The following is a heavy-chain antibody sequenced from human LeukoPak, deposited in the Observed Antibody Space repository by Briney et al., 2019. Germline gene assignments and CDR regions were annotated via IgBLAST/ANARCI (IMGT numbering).Heavy chain of an antibody. CDR3: ARDPVEDSSGYYAS. Sequence: HPGGSLRLSCAASGFTFSSYGMHWVRQAPGKGLEWVAFIRYDGSNKYYADSVKGRFTISRDNSKNTLYLQMGSLRAEDMAVYYSARDPVEDSSGYYASWGQGTLVTVSS. D-gene: IGHD3-22*01. J-gene: IGHJ5*02. CDR1: GFTFSSYG. V-gene: IGHV3-30*02. CDR2: IRYDGSNK.